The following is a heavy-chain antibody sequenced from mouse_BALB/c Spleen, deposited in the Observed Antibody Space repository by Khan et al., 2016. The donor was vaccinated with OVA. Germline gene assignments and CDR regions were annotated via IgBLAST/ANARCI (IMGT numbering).Heavy chain of an antibody. J-gene: IGHJ4*01. CDR1: GFSLTGYG. CDR3: ARAYYANYREAMDY. CDR2: IWGDGST. Sequence: QVQLKESGPGLVAPSQSLSITCTVSGFSLTGYGVNWVRQPPGKGLEWLGMIWGDGSTDYNSALKSRLSITKDTSKSQVFLKMNSLQTDDTARYYCARAYYANYREAMDYWGQGNSVTGSS. D-gene: IGHD2-10*01. V-gene: IGHV2-6-7*01.